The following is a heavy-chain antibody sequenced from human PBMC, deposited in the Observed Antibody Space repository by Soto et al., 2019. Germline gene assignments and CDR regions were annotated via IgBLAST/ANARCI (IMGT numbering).Heavy chain of an antibody. CDR2: IIPIFGPT. J-gene: IGHJ6*02. Sequence: QVQLVQSGAEVKKPGSSVKVSCKASGGTFSSFAINWVRQAPGQGLEWMGTIIPIFGPTKYALKFQDRVTITADKSSSTAYMELSSLRSEDTAVYYCARSDYSNLDAYYCYGVDVWGPGTAVIVSS. V-gene: IGHV1-69*06. CDR3: ARSDYSNLDAYYCYGVDV. CDR1: GGTFSSFA. D-gene: IGHD4-4*01.